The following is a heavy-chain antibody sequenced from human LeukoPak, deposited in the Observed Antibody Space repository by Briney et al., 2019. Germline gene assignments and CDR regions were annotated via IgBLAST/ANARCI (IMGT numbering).Heavy chain of an antibody. CDR3: ARVPFPFTIFGVVIIPAHFDY. D-gene: IGHD3-3*01. V-gene: IGHV4-38-2*01. J-gene: IGHJ4*02. CDR1: GYSISSGYY. CDR2: IYHSGST. Sequence: SETLSLTCAVSGYSISSGYYWGWIRQLPGKGLEWIRSIYHSGSTYYNPSLKSRVTISVDTSKNQFSLKLSSVTAADTAVYYCARVPFPFTIFGVVIIPAHFDYWGQGTLVTVSS.